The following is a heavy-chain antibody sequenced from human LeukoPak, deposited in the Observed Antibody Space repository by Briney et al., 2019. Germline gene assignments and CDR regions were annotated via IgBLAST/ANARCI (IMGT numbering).Heavy chain of an antibody. CDR2: INPNSGGT. CDR3: AREEIDDFWSGYYTVNYGMDV. Sequence: ASVKVSCKASGYTFTGYYMHWVRQAPGQGPEWMGWINPNSGGTNYAQKFQGWVTMTRDTSISTAYMELSRLRSDDTAVYYCAREEIDDFWSGYYTVNYGMDVWGQGTTVTVSS. CDR1: GYTFTGYY. D-gene: IGHD3-3*01. J-gene: IGHJ6*02. V-gene: IGHV1-2*04.